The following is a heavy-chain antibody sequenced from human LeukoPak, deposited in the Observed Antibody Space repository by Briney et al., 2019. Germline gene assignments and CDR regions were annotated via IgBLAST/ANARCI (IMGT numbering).Heavy chain of an antibody. D-gene: IGHD2-15*01. V-gene: IGHV3-23*01. CDR2: ISGSDDGT. CDR3: AKSPVSSCRGSFCYPFDY. CDR1: GFTFSTYA. Sequence: GGSLRLSCAASGFTFSTYAMSGVRQIPEKGRELGSAISGSDDGTYYADSVKGRFTISRDNSRNTLYLQMNTLGAEDTAVYFCAKSPVSSCRGSFCYPFDYWGQGNLVTVSS. J-gene: IGHJ4*02.